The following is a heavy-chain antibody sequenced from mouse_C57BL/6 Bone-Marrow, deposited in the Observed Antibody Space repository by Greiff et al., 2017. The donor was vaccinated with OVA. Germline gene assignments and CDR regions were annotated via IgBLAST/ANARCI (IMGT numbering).Heavy chain of an antibody. V-gene: IGHV14-4*01. CDR1: GFNIKDDY. CDR3: TTPFILPY. J-gene: IGHJ3*01. D-gene: IGHD1-1*01. CDR2: IDPENGDT. Sequence: EVQLQQSGAELVRPGASVKLSCTASGFNIKDDYMHWVKQRPEQGLEWIGWIDPENGDTEYASKFQGKATITADTSSNTAYLQLSSLTSEDTAVYYCTTPFILPYWGQGTLVTVSA.